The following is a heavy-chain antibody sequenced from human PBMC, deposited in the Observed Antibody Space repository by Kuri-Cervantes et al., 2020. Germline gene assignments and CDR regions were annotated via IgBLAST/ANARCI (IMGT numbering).Heavy chain of an antibody. V-gene: IGHV3-30*03. J-gene: IGHJ6*02. CDR3: ARLGSASSSWYYYYGMDV. CDR1: GFTFSSYG. D-gene: IGHD6-13*01. CDR2: ISNDGSNN. Sequence: GESLKISCAASGFTFSSYGMHWLRQAPGKGLEWVAVISNDGSNNYYADSVKGRFTISRNNSKNTPYLQMNSLRAADTAVYYCARLGSASSSWYYYYGMDVWGQGTTVTVSS.